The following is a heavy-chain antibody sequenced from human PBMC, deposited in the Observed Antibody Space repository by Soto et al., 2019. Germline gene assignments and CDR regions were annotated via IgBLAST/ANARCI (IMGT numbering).Heavy chain of an antibody. J-gene: IGHJ5*02. D-gene: IGHD3-9*01. CDR2: IIPILGIA. Sequence: QVQLVQSGAEVKKPGSSVKVSCKASGGTFSSYTISWVRQAPGQGLEWMGRIIPILGIANYAQKLQGRVTITADKSTSRAYMELSSLRSEDTAVYYCASHRYFDHHTAAWFDPWGQGTLVTVSS. CDR1: GGTFSSYT. V-gene: IGHV1-69*02. CDR3: ASHRYFDHHTAAWFDP.